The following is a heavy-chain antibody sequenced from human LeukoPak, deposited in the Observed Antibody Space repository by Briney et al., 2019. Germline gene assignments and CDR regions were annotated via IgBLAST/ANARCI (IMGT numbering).Heavy chain of an antibody. CDR2: ISGSGGST. Sequence: GGSLRLSCAASGFTFSSYAMSWVRQAPGKGLEWVSAISGSGGSTYYADSVKGRFTISRDNSKNTLYLQMNSLRADDTAVYYCAKDSAGDYDLNFDYWGQGTLVTVSS. D-gene: IGHD4-17*01. CDR1: GFTFSSYA. CDR3: AKDSAGDYDLNFDY. V-gene: IGHV3-23*01. J-gene: IGHJ4*02.